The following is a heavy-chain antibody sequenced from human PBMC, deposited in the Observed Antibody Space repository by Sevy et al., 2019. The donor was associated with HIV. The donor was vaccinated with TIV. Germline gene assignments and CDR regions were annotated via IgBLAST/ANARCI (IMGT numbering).Heavy chain of an antibody. V-gene: IGHV3-21*01. CDR1: GFTFSSYS. J-gene: IGHJ4*02. D-gene: IGHD2-15*01. CDR3: ARDSVVVAAISSYYFDY. CDR2: ISSSSSYI. Sequence: GGSLSLSCAASGFTFSSYSMNWVRQAPGKGLEWVSSISSSSSYIYYVDSVKGRFTISRDNAKNSLYLQMNSLRAEDTAVYYCARDSVVVAAISSYYFDYWGQGTLVTVSS.